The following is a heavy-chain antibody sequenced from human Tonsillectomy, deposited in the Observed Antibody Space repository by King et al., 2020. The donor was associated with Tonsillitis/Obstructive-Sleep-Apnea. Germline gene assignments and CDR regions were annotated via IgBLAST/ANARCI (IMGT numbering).Heavy chain of an antibody. CDR2: IDWDDDK. J-gene: IGHJ6*03. CDR3: ARXXPDXXXTGXXYYXXX. D-gene: IGHD1-1*01. V-gene: IGHV2-70*11. CDR1: XXSLTXSXMC. Sequence: VTLKESGPALVKPTQTLTLTCTFSXXSLTXSXMCVSWIRQPPXKALEWLARIDWDDDKYYSTSLKTRLTISKDTSENQVVLTMTNMDPVDTATYYCARXXPDXXXTGXXYYXXXWGXXXTVTVS.